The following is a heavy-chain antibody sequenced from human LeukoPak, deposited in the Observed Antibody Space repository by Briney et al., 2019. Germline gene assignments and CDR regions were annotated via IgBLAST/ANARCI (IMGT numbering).Heavy chain of an antibody. Sequence: PSETLSLTCTVSGGSISSSSYYWGWIRQPPGKGLEWIGSIYYSGSTYYNPSLKSRVTISVDTSKNQFSLKLSSVTAADTAVYYCARDQGYYDSSGPGGFVGYWGQGTLVTVSS. D-gene: IGHD3-22*01. CDR3: ARDQGYYDSSGPGGFVGY. CDR1: GGSISSSSYY. V-gene: IGHV4-39*07. CDR2: IYYSGST. J-gene: IGHJ4*02.